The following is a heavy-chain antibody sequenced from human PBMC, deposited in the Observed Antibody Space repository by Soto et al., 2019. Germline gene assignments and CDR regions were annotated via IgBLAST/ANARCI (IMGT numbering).Heavy chain of an antibody. CDR3: ARDWRYSGYEKFDY. J-gene: IGHJ4*02. CDR2: IWYDGSNK. Sequence: GGSLRLSCAASGFTFSSYGMHWVRQAPGKGLEWVAVIWYDGSNKYYADSVKGRFTISRDNSKNTLYLQMNSLRAEDTAVYYCARDWRYSGYEKFDYWGQGTLVTVSS. CDR1: GFTFSSYG. V-gene: IGHV3-33*01. D-gene: IGHD5-12*01.